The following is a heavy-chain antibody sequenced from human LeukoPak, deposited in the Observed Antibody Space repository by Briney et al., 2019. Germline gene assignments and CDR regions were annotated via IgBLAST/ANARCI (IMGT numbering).Heavy chain of an antibody. CDR2: INPNSGGT. J-gene: IGHJ4*02. Sequence: ASVKVSCKASGYTFINYYMHWVRQAPGQGLEWMGWINPNSGGTNYAQKFQGRVTMTRDTSISTAYMELSRLRSDDTAVYYCARDLIPYYDILTGPDYYFDYWGQGTLVTVSS. CDR1: GYTFINYY. V-gene: IGHV1-2*02. D-gene: IGHD3-9*01. CDR3: ARDLIPYYDILTGPDYYFDY.